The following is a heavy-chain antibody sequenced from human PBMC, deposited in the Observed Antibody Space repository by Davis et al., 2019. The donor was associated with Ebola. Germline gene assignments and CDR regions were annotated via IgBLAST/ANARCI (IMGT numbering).Heavy chain of an antibody. V-gene: IGHV1-18*04. CDR2: ITPYNGNT. D-gene: IGHD6-6*01. J-gene: IGHJ5*02. CDR3: ARDISGRPGGFDL. CDR1: GYKFSDYS. Sequence: ASVKVSCKASGYKFSDYSVSWVRQAPGQGLEWMGWITPYNGNTNYARRLQGRVTLTADRSTSTAFMYLTNVRSDDTALYYCARDISGRPGGFDLWGQGTLVTVSS.